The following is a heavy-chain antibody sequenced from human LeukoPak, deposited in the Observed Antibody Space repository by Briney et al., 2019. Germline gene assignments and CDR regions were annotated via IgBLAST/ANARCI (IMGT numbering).Heavy chain of an antibody. Sequence: GGSPRLSCAASGFTFSSYWMSWVRQAPGRGLEWVANIKQDGSEKYYVDSVKGRFTISRDNAKNSLYMQVNSLRAEDTAVCYCGRSAAAGFFDYWGQGTLVTVSS. CDR1: GFTFSSYW. CDR3: GRSAAAGFFDY. D-gene: IGHD6-13*01. V-gene: IGHV3-7*03. J-gene: IGHJ4*02. CDR2: IKQDGSEK.